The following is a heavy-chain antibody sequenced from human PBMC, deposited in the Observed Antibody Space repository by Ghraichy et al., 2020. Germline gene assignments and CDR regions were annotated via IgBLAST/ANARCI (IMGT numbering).Heavy chain of an antibody. CDR3: ARDKRNLGMDV. V-gene: IGHV3-11*04. D-gene: IGHD1-26*01. CDR1: GFALGDYY. CDR2: ISNSGNRV. J-gene: IGHJ6*02. Sequence: GGSLRLSCVASGFALGDYYMSWVRLAPGKGLEWISYISNSGNRVHYADSVKGRITVSRDNAKDSLYLQFNSLRADDTAAYYCARDKRNLGMDVWGQGTTVTVSS.